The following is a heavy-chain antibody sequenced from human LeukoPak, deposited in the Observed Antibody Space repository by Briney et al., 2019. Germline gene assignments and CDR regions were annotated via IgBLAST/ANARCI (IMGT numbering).Heavy chain of an antibody. Sequence: GGSLRLSCAASGFSFSSNWMHWVRQAPGKGLVWVSRVNSDGSGTSYADSVKGRFTISRDNAKNTPYLQMNSLRAEDTAVYYCATSLGPLTDYWGQGTLVTVSS. CDR2: VNSDGSGT. CDR3: ATSLGPLTDY. V-gene: IGHV3-74*01. J-gene: IGHJ4*02. CDR1: GFSFSSNW. D-gene: IGHD7-27*01.